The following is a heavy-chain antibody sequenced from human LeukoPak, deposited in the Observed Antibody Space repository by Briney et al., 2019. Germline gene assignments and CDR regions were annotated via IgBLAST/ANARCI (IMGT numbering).Heavy chain of an antibody. CDR1: GFTFSSYT. CDR2: ISSSSSSI. J-gene: IGHJ6*02. CDR3: ASQIMDV. Sequence: GGSLRLSCAASGFTFSSYTMTWVRQAPGKGLEWVSFISSSSSSIYYADSVKGRFTISRDNAKNSLYLQMNSLRAEDTAVYYCASQIMDVWGQGTTVIVSS. V-gene: IGHV3-48*01.